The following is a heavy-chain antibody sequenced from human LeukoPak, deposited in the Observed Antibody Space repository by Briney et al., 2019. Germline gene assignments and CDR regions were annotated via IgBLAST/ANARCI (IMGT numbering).Heavy chain of an antibody. CDR1: GGSISSYY. V-gene: IGHV4-4*07. J-gene: IGHJ3*02. CDR3: ARDRGFGLRGAFDI. Sequence: SETLSLTCTVSGGSISSYYWSWIRQPPGKGLEWSGRIYTSGSTNYNPSLKSRVTMSVDTSKNQFSLKLSSVTAADTAVYYCARDRGFGLRGAFDIWGQGTMVTVSS. D-gene: IGHD3/OR15-3a*01. CDR2: IYTSGST.